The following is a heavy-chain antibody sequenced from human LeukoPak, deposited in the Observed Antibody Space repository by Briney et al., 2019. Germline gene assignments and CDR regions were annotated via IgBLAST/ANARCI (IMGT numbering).Heavy chain of an antibody. CDR3: ARDPRFMVRGSRRGYDDYYYYMDV. D-gene: IGHD3-10*01. J-gene: IGHJ6*03. CDR2: IYTSGST. V-gene: IGHV4-61*02. Sequence: SETLSLTCTVSGVSISSGSYYWSWIRQPAGKGLEWIGRIYTSGSTNYNPSLKSRVTISVDTSKNQFSLKLSSVTAADTAVYYCARDPRFMVRGSRRGYDDYYYYMDVWGKGTTVTISS. CDR1: GVSISSGSYY.